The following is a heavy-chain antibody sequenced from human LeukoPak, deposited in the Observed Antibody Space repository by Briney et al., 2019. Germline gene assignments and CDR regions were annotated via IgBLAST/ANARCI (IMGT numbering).Heavy chain of an antibody. CDR1: GYTFTSYG. V-gene: IGHV1-18*01. CDR2: IGAYNGNT. D-gene: IGHD2-15*01. CDR3: AREGYCSGGSCYSRPPDYYGMDV. J-gene: IGHJ6*02. Sequence: ASVKVSCKASGYTFTSYGISWVRQAPGQGLEWMGWIGAYNGNTNYAQKLQGRVTMTTDTSTSTAYMELRSLRSDDTAVYHCAREGYCSGGSCYSRPPDYYGMDVWGQGTTVTVSS.